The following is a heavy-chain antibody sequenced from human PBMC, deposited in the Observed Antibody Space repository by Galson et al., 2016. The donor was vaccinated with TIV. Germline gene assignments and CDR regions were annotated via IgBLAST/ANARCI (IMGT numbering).Heavy chain of an antibody. D-gene: IGHD3-10*01. CDR1: GGTFSDYG. Sequence: SVKVSCKASGGTFSDYGISWVRQAPGQGLEWMGRIIPIFHSAKSAQKFQDRVTITADESMSTVYMELSSLRSEDTAVYYCATLGGYFGSGSYKTDFWGKGTTVTVSS. CDR3: ATLGGYFGSGSYKTDF. J-gene: IGHJ6*04. CDR2: IIPIFHSA. V-gene: IGHV1-69*13.